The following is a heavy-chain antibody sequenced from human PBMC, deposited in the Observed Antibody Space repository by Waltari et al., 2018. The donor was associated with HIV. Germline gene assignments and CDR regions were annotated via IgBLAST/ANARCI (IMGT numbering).Heavy chain of an antibody. Sequence: EVQLVESGGGSVKPGGSLRLSCAASAFTFSDYWMHWVRQAPGKGLVWVQRINSDGSSKMYADSVKGRFTISRDNAKNTLFLQMNSLRAEDTAVYYCASLAGSSNWRGDYWGQGTLVTVSS. CDR1: AFTFSDYW. V-gene: IGHV3-74*03. CDR3: ASLAGSSNWRGDY. J-gene: IGHJ4*02. D-gene: IGHD6-13*01. CDR2: INSDGSSK.